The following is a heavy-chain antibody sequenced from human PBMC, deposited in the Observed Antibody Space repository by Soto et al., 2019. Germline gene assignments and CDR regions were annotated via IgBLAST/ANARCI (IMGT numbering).Heavy chain of an antibody. J-gene: IGHJ6*02. Sequence: EVQLLESGGGLVQPGGSLRLSCAASGFTFSSYAMSWVRQAPGKGLEWVSALSGSGGSTYYADSVKGRFTISRDNSNNTRYLQMNSLRAEDTAVYYCAKDGGSNYYYYDGMDVWGQGNTVTVSS. CDR1: GFTFSSYA. V-gene: IGHV3-23*01. CDR2: LSGSGGST. CDR3: AKDGGSNYYYYDGMDV. D-gene: IGHD3-16*01.